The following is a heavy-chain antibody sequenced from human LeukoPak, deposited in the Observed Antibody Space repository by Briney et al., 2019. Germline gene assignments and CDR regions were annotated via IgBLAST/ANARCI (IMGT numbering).Heavy chain of an antibody. J-gene: IGHJ4*02. V-gene: IGHV7-4-1*02. D-gene: IGHD6-19*01. Sequence: ATVKVCCKASGYTFTSYAMNWVRQAPGQGLEWVGWINTNTGNPTYAQGFTGRFVFSLDTSVSTAYLQISSLKAEDTAVYYCARVFGSGWYGSFDYWGQGTLVTVSS. CDR3: ARVFGSGWYGSFDY. CDR2: INTNTGNP. CDR1: GYTFTSYA.